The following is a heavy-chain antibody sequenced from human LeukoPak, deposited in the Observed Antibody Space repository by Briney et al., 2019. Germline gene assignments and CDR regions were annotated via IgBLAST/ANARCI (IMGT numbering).Heavy chain of an antibody. V-gene: IGHV5-51*01. D-gene: IGHD4/OR15-4a*01. CDR1: GYSFTNWW. J-gene: IGHJ6*02. CDR3: ARTKATTMGSTRRDYFFYGIDV. Sequence: GESLKISCKASGYSFTNWWIGWVRQMPGKGLEWMGIIYLDDSDVRYSPSLQGQVTISADRSISAAYLQWSSLKASDTAIYYCARTKATTMGSTRRDYFFYGIDVWGQGTPVTVSS. CDR2: IYLDDSDV.